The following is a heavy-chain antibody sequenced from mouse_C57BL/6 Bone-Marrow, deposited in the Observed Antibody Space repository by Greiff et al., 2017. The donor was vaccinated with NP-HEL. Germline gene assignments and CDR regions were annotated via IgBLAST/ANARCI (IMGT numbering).Heavy chain of an antibody. CDR3: ARCYYGDWYFDV. CDR2: IDPSDSYT. CDR1: GYTFTSYW. V-gene: IGHV1-69*01. J-gene: IGHJ1*03. Sequence: VQLQQPGAELVMPGASVKLSCKASGYTFTSYWMHWVKQRPGQGLEWIGEIDPSDSYTNYNQKFKGKSTLTVDKSSSTAYMQLSSLTSEDSAVYYCARCYYGDWYFDVWGTGTTVTVSS. D-gene: IGHD1-1*01.